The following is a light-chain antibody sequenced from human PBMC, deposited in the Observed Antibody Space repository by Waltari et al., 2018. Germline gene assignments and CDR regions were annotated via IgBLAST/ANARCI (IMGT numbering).Light chain of an antibody. CDR2: GAS. J-gene: IGKJ5*01. V-gene: IGKV3D-15*01. CDR3: QHYDHGPPST. CDR1: QSISTN. Sequence: DIVMTQSPATRSVSPGERATLSCRASQSISTNLAWYQQKPGQAPRLLIYGASIRATGIPARFSGSGSGTEVTLTISSLQSEDFAVYYCQHYDHGPPSTVGQGTRLEIK.